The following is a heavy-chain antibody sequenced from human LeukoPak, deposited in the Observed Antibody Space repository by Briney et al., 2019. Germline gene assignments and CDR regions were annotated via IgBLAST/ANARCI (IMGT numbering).Heavy chain of an antibody. D-gene: IGHD2-2*01. J-gene: IGHJ5*02. V-gene: IGHV4-34*01. CDR2: INHSGST. CDR1: GGSFSGYY. CDR3: ARAPIVVVPAASNWFDP. Sequence: SETLSLTCAVYGGSFSGYYWSWIRQPPGKGLEWIGEINHSGSTNYNPSLKSRVIISVDTSKNQFSLKLSSVTAADTAVYYCARAPIVVVPAASNWFDPWGQGTLVTVSS.